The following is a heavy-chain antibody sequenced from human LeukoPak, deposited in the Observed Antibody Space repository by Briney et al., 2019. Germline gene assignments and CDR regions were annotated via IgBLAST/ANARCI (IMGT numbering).Heavy chain of an antibody. J-gene: IGHJ1*01. V-gene: IGHV4-34*01. CDR2: INHSGST. Sequence: SETLSLTCAVYGGSFSGYYWSWIRQPPVKGLEWIGEINHSGSTNYNPSLKSRVTISVDTSKNQFSLKLSSVTAADTAVYYCARGSPRNLRHWGQGTLVTVSS. CDR1: GGSFSGYY. CDR3: ARGSPRNLRH. D-gene: IGHD1-14*01.